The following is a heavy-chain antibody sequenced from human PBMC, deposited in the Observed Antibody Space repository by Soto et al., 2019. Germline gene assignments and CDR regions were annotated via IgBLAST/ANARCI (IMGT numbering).Heavy chain of an antibody. V-gene: IGHV4-38-2*01. CDR3: ARIRGFGELLRRQDKDYYYGMDV. CDR1: GYSISSGYY. D-gene: IGHD3-10*01. Sequence: PSETLSLTCAVSGYSISSGYYWGWIRQPPGKGLEWIGSIYHSGSTYYNPSLKSRVTISVDTSKNQFSLKLSSVTAADTAVYYCARIRGFGELLRRQDKDYYYGMDVWGQGTMVTVSS. CDR2: IYHSGST. J-gene: IGHJ6*02.